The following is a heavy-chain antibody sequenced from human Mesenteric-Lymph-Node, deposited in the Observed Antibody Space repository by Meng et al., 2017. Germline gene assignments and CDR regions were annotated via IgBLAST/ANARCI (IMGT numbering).Heavy chain of an antibody. Sequence: GESLKISCVATGFTLRDYGIHWVRQSQGKGLGWVAVIRYDGVSTYYVDSVKGRFTISRDNAKNTVYLQMNSLRADDTALYYCARDLGPRASYGGSYYDPFHYWGQGTLVTVSS. CDR1: GFTLRDYG. D-gene: IGHD1-26*01. CDR3: ARDLGPRASYGGSYYDPFHY. V-gene: IGHV3-33*01. J-gene: IGHJ4*02. CDR2: IRYDGVST.